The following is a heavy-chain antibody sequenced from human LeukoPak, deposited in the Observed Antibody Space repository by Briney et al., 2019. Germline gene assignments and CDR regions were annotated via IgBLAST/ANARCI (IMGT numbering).Heavy chain of an antibody. J-gene: IGHJ4*03. D-gene: IGHD4-17*01. V-gene: IGHV3-30*18. CDR2: ISYDGSYK. Sequence: GRSLRLSCAASGFTFSSYGMHWVRQAPGKGLEWVAVISYDGSYKYYADSVKGRFTISRDNSKNTLYLQMNSLRAEDTAVYYCAKVGDYGDYALDYWGQGTTVTVSS. CDR1: GFTFSSYG. CDR3: AKVGDYGDYALDY.